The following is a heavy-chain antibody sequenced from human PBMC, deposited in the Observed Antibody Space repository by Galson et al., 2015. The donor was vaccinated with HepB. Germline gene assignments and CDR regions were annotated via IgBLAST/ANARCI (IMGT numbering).Heavy chain of an antibody. D-gene: IGHD2-15*01. Sequence: SLRLSCAAPGVTFSNYAMGWVRQAPGKGLEWVSTTSGSGDTTYYSDSVKGRFTISRDNSKNTVYLQMDSLRAEDTAIFYCAARRGVANLFCYDFWGQGTLVTVSS. V-gene: IGHV3-23*01. CDR3: AARRGVANLFCYDF. CDR2: TSGSGDTT. J-gene: IGHJ4*02. CDR1: GVTFSNYA.